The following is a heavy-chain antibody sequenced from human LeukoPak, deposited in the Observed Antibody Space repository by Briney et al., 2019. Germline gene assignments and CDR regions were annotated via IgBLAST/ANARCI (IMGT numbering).Heavy chain of an antibody. D-gene: IGHD2-15*01. CDR1: GFTFSSYS. J-gene: IGHJ4*02. CDR3: ARDGDCSGGSCSLGDFDY. V-gene: IGHV3-21*04. Sequence: GGSLRLSCAASGFTFSSYSMNWVRQAPGKGLEWVSSISSSSSYIYYADSVKGRVTISRDNTKNSLYLQMNSLRAEDTAVYYCARDGDCSGGSCSLGDFDYWGQGTLVTVSS. CDR2: ISSSSSYI.